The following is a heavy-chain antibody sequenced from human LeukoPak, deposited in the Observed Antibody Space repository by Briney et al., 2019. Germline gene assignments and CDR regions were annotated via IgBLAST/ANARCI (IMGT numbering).Heavy chain of an antibody. CDR3: ARDNYAGANWFDP. J-gene: IGHJ5*02. D-gene: IGHD1-7*01. CDR2: IIPIFGTA. V-gene: IGHV1-69*05. Sequence: SVKVSCKASGGTFSSYAISWVRQAPGQGPEWMGGIIPIFGTANYAQKFQGRVTITTDESTSTAYMELSSLRSEDTAVYYCARDNYAGANWFDPWGQGTLVTVSS. CDR1: GGTFSSYA.